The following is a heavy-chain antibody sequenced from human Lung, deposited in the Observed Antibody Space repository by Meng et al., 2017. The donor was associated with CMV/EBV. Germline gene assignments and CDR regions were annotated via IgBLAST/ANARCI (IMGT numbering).Heavy chain of an antibody. CDR1: GYTFTGYY. D-gene: IGHD3-3*01. CDR2: INPNSGGT. Sequence: ASVXVSXKASGYTFTGYYMHWVRQAPGQGLEWMGWINPNSGGTNYAQKFQGRVTMTRDTSISTAYMELSRLRSDDTAVYYCAYTYDFWSGYYPPGMDVWGQGTXVTVYS. V-gene: IGHV1-2*02. CDR3: AYTYDFWSGYYPPGMDV. J-gene: IGHJ6*02.